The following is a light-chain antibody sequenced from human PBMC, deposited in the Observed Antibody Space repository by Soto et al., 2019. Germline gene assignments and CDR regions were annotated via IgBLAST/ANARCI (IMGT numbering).Light chain of an antibody. V-gene: IGKV3-11*01. J-gene: IGKJ5*01. CDR1: QSVSSY. CDR2: DAS. CDR3: QQRSNWPPIT. Sequence: EIVLTQSPATLSLSPGERATLSCRASQSVSSYLAWYQQKPGQAPRLLIYDASNRATGIPARFSGSGSRTDFTLTISSLEPEDSAVYYCQQRSNWPPITFGQGTRLEIK.